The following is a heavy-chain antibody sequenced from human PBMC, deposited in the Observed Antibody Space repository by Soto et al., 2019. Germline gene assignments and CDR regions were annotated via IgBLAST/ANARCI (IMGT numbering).Heavy chain of an antibody. CDR3: AKSPSSSSHYYYYYMDV. CDR1: GFTFSSYA. D-gene: IGHD6-13*01. V-gene: IGHV3-23*01. CDR2: ISGSGGST. J-gene: IGHJ6*03. Sequence: GGSLRLSCAASGFTFSSYAMSWVRQAPGKGLEWVSAISGSGGSTYYADSVKGRFTISRDNSKNTLYLQMNSPRAEDTAVYSCAKSPSSSSHYYYYYMDVWGKGTTVTVSS.